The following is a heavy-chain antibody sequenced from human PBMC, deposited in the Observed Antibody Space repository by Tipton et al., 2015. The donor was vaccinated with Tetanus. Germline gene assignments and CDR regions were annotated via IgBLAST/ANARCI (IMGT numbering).Heavy chain of an antibody. CDR3: ARGILGGNSGSTFDY. D-gene: IGHD4-23*01. CDR2: IFHRGST. CDR1: DYSIGTGYY. V-gene: IGHV4-38-2*01. J-gene: IGHJ4*02. Sequence: TLSLTCSVTDYSIGTGYYWGWIRQPPGKGLEWIGSIFHRGSTYYNASLKSRVTISVDTSKNQFSLKLSSVTAADTAVYYCARGILGGNSGSTFDYWGQGTLVTVSS.